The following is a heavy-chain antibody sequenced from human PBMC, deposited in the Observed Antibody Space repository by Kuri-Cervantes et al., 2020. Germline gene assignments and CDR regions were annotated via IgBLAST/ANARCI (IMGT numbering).Heavy chain of an antibody. V-gene: IGHV1-2*02. Sequence: ASVKVSCKASGYSFSGYYMYWVRQAPGQGLEWMGWINPNSGGTKYAQKFQGRVTMTRDTSISTAYMELSRLRSDDTAVYYCARVSRRRAIFGVVIGDAFDIWGQGTMVTVSS. J-gene: IGHJ3*02. CDR2: INPNSGGT. D-gene: IGHD3-3*01. CDR1: GYSFSGYY. CDR3: ARVSRRRAIFGVVIGDAFDI.